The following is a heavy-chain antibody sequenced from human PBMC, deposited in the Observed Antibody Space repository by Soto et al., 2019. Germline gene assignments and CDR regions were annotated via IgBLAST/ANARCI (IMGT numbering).Heavy chain of an antibody. D-gene: IGHD1-26*01. V-gene: IGHV4-39*01. CDR3: ARHPSKRSYSWFDP. J-gene: IGHJ5*02. CDR1: GGSISSSSYY. CDR2: IYYSGST. Sequence: SETLSLTCTVSGGSISSSSYYWGWIRQPPGKGLEWIGSIYYSGSTYYNPSLKSRVTISVDTSKNQFSLKLSSVTAADTAVYYCARHPSKRSYSWFDPWGQGTLVTVSS.